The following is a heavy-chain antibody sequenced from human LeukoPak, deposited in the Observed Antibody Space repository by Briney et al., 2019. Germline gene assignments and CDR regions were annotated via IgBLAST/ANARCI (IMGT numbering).Heavy chain of an antibody. CDR1: GFTVSSNY. D-gene: IGHD2-8*01. J-gene: IGHJ5*02. CDR2: IYSGGST. CDR3: ARVRIVLMVLSRGFDP. Sequence: GGSLRLSCAASGFTVSSNYMSWVRQAPGKGLEWVSVIYSGGSTYYADSVKGRFTISRDNSKNTLYLQMNSLRAEDTAVYYCARVRIVLMVLSRGFDPWGQGTLVTVSS. V-gene: IGHV3-53*01.